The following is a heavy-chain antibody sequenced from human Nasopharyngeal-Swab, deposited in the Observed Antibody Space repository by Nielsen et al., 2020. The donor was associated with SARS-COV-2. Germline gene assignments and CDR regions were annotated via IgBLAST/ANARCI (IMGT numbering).Heavy chain of an antibody. V-gene: IGHV1-69*01. J-gene: IGHJ4*02. Sequence: WVRQAPGQGIEWMGGIIPIFGTASYAQKFQGRVTITADESTSTAYMELSSLRSEDTAVYYCAREGYYGSGSYAPFDYWGQGTLVTVSS. D-gene: IGHD3-10*01. CDR3: AREGYYGSGSYAPFDY. CDR2: IIPIFGTA.